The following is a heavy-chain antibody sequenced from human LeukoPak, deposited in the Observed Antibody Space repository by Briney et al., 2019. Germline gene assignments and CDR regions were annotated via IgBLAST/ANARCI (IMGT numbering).Heavy chain of an antibody. CDR3: ARVLSGVSGVRDPQYMDV. CDR1: GYSFTTYW. Sequence: GESLKISCKGSGYSFTTYWIGWVRQMPGKGLEWMGIIYPGDSDTRYSPSFQGQVTISADKSISTAYLQWSSLKASDTAMYYCARVLSGVSGVRDPQYMDVWRQGTTVTVSS. J-gene: IGHJ6*03. D-gene: IGHD2-8*01. V-gene: IGHV5-51*06. CDR2: IYPGDSDT.